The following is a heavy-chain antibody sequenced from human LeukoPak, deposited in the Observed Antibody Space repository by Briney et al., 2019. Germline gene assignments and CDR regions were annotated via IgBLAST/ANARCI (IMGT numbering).Heavy chain of an antibody. CDR1: GYTFTGYY. Sequence: ASVKVSCKASGYTFTGYYMHWVRQAPGQGLEWMGWINPNSGGTNYAQKFQGRVTMTRDTSISTAYMELSRLRSDDTAVYYCARDGSGSYPAWFDPWGQGTLVTVSS. V-gene: IGHV1-2*02. CDR3: ARDGSGSYPAWFDP. CDR2: INPNSGGT. J-gene: IGHJ5*02. D-gene: IGHD1-26*01.